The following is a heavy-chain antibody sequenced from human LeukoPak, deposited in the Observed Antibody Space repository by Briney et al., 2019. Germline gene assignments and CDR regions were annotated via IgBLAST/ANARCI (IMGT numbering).Heavy chain of an antibody. CDR2: TYVSGNT. Sequence: PGGSLSLSCAVSGIAVSSNYIIWVRQAPGKGLEWLSVTYVSGNTYYADSVKGRFIVSRDNSKNTLYLEMNSLRVEDTGVYYCAREVGSWGQGTLVTVSS. CDR3: AREVGS. J-gene: IGHJ5*02. D-gene: IGHD1-26*01. V-gene: IGHV3-66*01. CDR1: GIAVSSNY.